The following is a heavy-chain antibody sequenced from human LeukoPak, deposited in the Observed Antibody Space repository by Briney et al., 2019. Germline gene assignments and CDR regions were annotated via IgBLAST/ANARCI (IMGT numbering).Heavy chain of an antibody. J-gene: IGHJ4*02. CDR2: IWYDGSNE. CDR1: GFTFSNYG. CDR3: ARGSQSTWGFFAY. D-gene: IGHD1-1*01. V-gene: IGHV3-33*01. Sequence: PGGSLRLSCAASGFTFSNYGMHWVRQAPGKGLQWVAVIWYDGSNEYYTGSVKGRFTISRDNAHNTLYLQMNSLRAEDTAAYYCARGSQSTWGFFAYWGQGTRVTVSS.